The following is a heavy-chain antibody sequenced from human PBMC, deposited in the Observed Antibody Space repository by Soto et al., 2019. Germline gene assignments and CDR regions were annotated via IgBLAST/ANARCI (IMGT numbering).Heavy chain of an antibody. CDR3: AGSRRNDDFWSDPQLGDGMDV. CDR2: SSSTSSVI. D-gene: IGHD3-3*01. V-gene: IGHV3-48*03. J-gene: IGHJ6*02. CDR1: GFTLSHYE. Sequence: DVQLVESGGDLVQPGGSLRLSCAASGFTLSHYEMNWVRQAPGKGLEWLAYSSSTSSVIYYADSVKGRFTISRDNGKKSLSLQMNSRRAEDKAVYYCAGSRRNDDFWSDPQLGDGMDVWGQGTTVIVSS.